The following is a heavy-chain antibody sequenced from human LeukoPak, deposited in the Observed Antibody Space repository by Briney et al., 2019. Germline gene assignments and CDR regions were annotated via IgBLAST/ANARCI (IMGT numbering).Heavy chain of an antibody. D-gene: IGHD4-17*01. J-gene: IGHJ3*02. V-gene: IGHV3-64*01. CDR2: ISSNGGST. Sequence: GGSLRLSCAASGFTFSSYAMHWVRQAPGKGLEHVSGISSNGGSTHYANSVKGRFTISRDNSKNTLYLQMNSLRAEDTAVYYCARAGHDYGDYEAFDIWGQGTMVTVSS. CDR3: ARAGHDYGDYEAFDI. CDR1: GFTFSSYA.